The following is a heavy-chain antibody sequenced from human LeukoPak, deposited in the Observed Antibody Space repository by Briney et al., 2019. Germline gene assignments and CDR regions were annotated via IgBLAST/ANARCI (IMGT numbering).Heavy chain of an antibody. V-gene: IGHV4-59*01. D-gene: IGHD5-18*01. CDR1: GGSISSYY. CDR3: ARGEYSYGPYYMDV. CDR2: IYYSGGT. Sequence: TASETLSLTCTVSGGSISSYYWSWIRQPPGKGLEWIGYIYYSGGTNYNPSLKSRVTISVDTSKNQFSLKLSSVTAADTAVYYCARGEYSYGPYYMDVWGKGTTVTVSS. J-gene: IGHJ6*03.